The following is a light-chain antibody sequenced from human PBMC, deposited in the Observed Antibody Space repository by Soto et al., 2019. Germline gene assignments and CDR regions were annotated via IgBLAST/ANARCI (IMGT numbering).Light chain of an antibody. CDR1: LSGVDTYSF. Sequence: QSALTQPASVSGSPGQSIGISCTGTLSGVDTYSFVSWYQHHPGAAPQLIIFEGNKRPSGVSDRFSGSRSGETASLTISGLQAEDEADYYCCSYADTYTFMVFGGGTKLTVL. CDR2: EGN. CDR3: CSYADTYTFMV. V-gene: IGLV2-23*03. J-gene: IGLJ2*01.